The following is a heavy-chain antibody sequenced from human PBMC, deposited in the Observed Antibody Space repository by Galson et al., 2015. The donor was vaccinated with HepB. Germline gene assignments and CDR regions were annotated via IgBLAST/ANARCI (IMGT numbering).Heavy chain of an antibody. CDR2: ISSSSSYI. CDR3: ARALSSGWYYFDY. Sequence: SLRLSCAASGFTFSSYSMNWVRQAPGKGLEWVSSISSSSSYIYYADSVKGRFTISRDNAKNSLYLQMNSLRAEDTAVYYCARALSSGWYYFDYWGQGTLVTVSS. D-gene: IGHD6-19*01. CDR1: GFTFSSYS. J-gene: IGHJ4*02. V-gene: IGHV3-21*01.